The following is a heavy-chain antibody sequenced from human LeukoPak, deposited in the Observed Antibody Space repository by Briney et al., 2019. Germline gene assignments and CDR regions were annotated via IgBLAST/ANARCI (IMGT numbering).Heavy chain of an antibody. Sequence: ASVKVSCKASGYTFTGYYMHWVRQAPGKGLEWMGWINPNSGGTNYAQKFQGRVTTTRDTSISTAYMELSRLRSDDTAVYYCARGGGRKTVTTSYWGQGTLVTVSS. V-gene: IGHV1-2*02. CDR1: GYTFTGYY. J-gene: IGHJ4*02. D-gene: IGHD4-17*01. CDR2: INPNSGGT. CDR3: ARGGGRKTVTTSY.